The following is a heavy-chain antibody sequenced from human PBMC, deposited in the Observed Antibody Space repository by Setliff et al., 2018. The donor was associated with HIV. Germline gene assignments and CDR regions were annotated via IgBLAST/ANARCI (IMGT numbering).Heavy chain of an antibody. CDR1: GYTFTNYY. D-gene: IGHD2-15*01. J-gene: IGHJ4*02. CDR2: INPNSGGT. CDR3: AREAHGGNPWGDY. V-gene: IGHV1-2*02. Sequence: GASVKVSCKASGYTFTNYYIHWVRQAPGQGLEWMGLINPNSGGTNYEQKFQGRVTMTRDTSTSTVYMEVNSLRSEDTAVYYCAREAHGGNPWGDYWGQGTLVTVSS.